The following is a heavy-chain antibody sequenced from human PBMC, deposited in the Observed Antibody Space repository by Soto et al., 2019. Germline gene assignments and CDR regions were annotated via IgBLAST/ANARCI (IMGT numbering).Heavy chain of an antibody. D-gene: IGHD3-22*01. CDR3: ARDDSPHYDSSGYYIY. Sequence: GGSLRLSCAASGFTFSSYGMHWVRQAPGKGLEWVAVIWYDGSNKYYADSVKGRFTISRDNSKNTLYLQMNSLRAEDTAVYYCARDDSPHYDSSGYYIYWGQGTLVTVSS. CDR1: GFTFSSYG. CDR2: IWYDGSNK. J-gene: IGHJ4*02. V-gene: IGHV3-33*01.